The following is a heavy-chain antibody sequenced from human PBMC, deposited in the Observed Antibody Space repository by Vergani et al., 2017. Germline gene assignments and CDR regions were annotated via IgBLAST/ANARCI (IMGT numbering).Heavy chain of an antibody. V-gene: IGHV1-69*08. Sequence: QVHLEQSGTEVKKPGSSVKVSCKVSGDIFNNYTVTWVRQAPGQGLEWMGRIIPIIRLATSAQKFQDRVKITGDTSTNTVYMELSSLRSEDTAVYYCARDDSGYDLGAFDIWGQGTMVTVSS. CDR1: GDIFNNYT. CDR2: IIPIIRLA. J-gene: IGHJ3*02. CDR3: ARDDSGYDLGAFDI. D-gene: IGHD5-12*01.